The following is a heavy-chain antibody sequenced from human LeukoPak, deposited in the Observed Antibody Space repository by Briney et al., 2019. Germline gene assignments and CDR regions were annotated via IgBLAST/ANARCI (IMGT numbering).Heavy chain of an antibody. CDR3: ARHEAGSSGYFDY. CDR2: IYYSGST. Sequence: PSETLSLTCTVSGGSISSSSYYWGWIRQPPGKGLEGIGSIYYSGSTYYNPSLKSRVTISVDTSKNQFSLKLSSVTAADTAVYYCARHEAGSSGYFDYWGQGTLVTVSS. V-gene: IGHV4-39*01. D-gene: IGHD1-26*01. CDR1: GGSISSSSYY. J-gene: IGHJ4*02.